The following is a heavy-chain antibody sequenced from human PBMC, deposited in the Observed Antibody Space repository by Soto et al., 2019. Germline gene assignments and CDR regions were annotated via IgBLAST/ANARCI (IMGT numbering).Heavy chain of an antibody. Sequence: PGESLKISCKGSGYSFTSYWIGWVRQMPGKGLEWMGIIWPGDSDTRYSPSLQGQVSISADKSISTAYLQWSSLKASDTAMYYCARQHCSSTSCYLAYFDYWGQGTLVTVSS. J-gene: IGHJ4*02. CDR1: GYSFTSYW. V-gene: IGHV5-51*01. CDR3: ARQHCSSTSCYLAYFDY. CDR2: IWPGDSDT. D-gene: IGHD2-2*01.